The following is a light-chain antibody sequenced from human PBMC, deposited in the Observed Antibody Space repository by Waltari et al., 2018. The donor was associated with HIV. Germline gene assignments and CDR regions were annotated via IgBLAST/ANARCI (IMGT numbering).Light chain of an antibody. J-gene: IGLJ3*02. V-gene: IGLV2-14*01. Sequence: QSALTQPASVSGSPGPSITISCTGTRHAVGGSSYVSQYQQHPGTAPKRMIYEVTNRPSGVSNRFSGSKSGNTASLTISGLQAEDEADYYCSSYKRGSTLAVFGGGTKLTVL. CDR1: RHAVGGSSY. CDR3: SSYKRGSTLAV. CDR2: EVT.